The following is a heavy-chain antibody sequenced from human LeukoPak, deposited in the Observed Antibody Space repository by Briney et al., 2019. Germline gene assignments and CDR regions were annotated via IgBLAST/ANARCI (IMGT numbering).Heavy chain of an antibody. CDR2: IIPIFGTA. V-gene: IGHV1-69*13. CDR1: GGTFSSYA. CDR3: ARVRNNWNYGIDAFDI. Sequence: SVKVSCKASGGTFSSYAISWARQAPGQGLEWMGGIIPIFGTANYAQKFQGRVTITADESTSTAYMELSSLRSEDTAVYYCARVRNNWNYGIDAFDIWGQGTMVTVSS. D-gene: IGHD1-7*01. J-gene: IGHJ3*02.